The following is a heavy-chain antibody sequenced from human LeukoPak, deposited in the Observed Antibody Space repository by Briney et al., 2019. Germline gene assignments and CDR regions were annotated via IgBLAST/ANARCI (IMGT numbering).Heavy chain of an antibody. CDR3: AKDLTSSYYDSSVGG. CDR1: GFTFSRYA. J-gene: IGHJ4*02. Sequence: GGSLRLSCAASGFTFSRYAMSAVRPATGKGVEGVSAISDCGGSTYYADSVKGRFTISRDNSKSTLYLQMNSLRAEETAVYYCAKDLTSSYYDSSVGGWGQGTLVTVSS. CDR2: ISDCGGST. V-gene: IGHV3-23*01. D-gene: IGHD3-22*01.